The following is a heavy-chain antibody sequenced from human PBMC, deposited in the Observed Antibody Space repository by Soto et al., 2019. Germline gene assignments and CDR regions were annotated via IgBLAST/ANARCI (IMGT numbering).Heavy chain of an antibody. CDR2: IYYSGSA. CDR1: GASISSSDYY. Sequence: SETLSLTCTVSGASISSSDYYWGWIRQPPGKGLEWIGNIYYSGSASYNPSLKSRVTISIDTSKNQFSLKLSSVTAADTAVYYCGGGYPWFVFAYWAKGTLAPASS. J-gene: IGHJ4*02. CDR3: GGGYPWFVFAY. D-gene: IGHD5-12*01. V-gene: IGHV4-39*01.